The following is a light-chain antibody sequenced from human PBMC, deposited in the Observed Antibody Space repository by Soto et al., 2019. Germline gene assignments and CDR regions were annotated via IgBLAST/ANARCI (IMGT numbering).Light chain of an antibody. CDR3: QQFNSYPIT. Sequence: AIQLTQSPSSLSASVGDRVTITCRASQDIRGALAWYQQKPGKAPKILIYDVSTLESGVPSRFSGSSSGTDFTLTISSLQHVDFATYYCQQFNSYPITFGQGTRLEI. J-gene: IGKJ5*01. V-gene: IGKV1-13*02. CDR2: DVS. CDR1: QDIRGA.